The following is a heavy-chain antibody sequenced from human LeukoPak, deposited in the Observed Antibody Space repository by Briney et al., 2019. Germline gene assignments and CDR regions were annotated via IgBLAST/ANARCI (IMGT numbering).Heavy chain of an antibody. CDR2: INHSGGS. V-gene: IGHV4-34*01. CDR3: ARDLNWRYYGMDV. Sequence: RTSETVSFNCADYRGSFRGYYWGWHRQPPGKGWEWIGEINHSGGSNDNTFLKSRVTISDATSKKQFFLKMSSVSAAATAGYFCARDLNWRYYGMDVWGQGTTVTVSS. CDR1: RGSFRGYY. J-gene: IGHJ6*02.